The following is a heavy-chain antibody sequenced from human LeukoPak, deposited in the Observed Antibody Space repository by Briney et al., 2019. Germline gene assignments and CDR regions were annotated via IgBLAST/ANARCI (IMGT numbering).Heavy chain of an antibody. Sequence: SETLSLTCAVYGGSFSGYYWSWIRQPPGKGLEWIGEINHSGSTNYNPSLKSRVTISVETSKNQFSLKLSSVTAADTAVYYCARVFGPELYYFDYWGQGTLVTVSS. D-gene: IGHD1-26*01. CDR1: GGSFSGYY. CDR3: ARVFGPELYYFDY. V-gene: IGHV4-34*01. CDR2: INHSGST. J-gene: IGHJ4*02.